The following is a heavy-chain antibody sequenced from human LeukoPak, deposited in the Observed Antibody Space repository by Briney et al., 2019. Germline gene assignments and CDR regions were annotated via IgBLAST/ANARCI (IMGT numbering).Heavy chain of an antibody. CDR2: IIPILGSA. CDR1: GGTFSSYA. J-gene: IGHJ4*02. V-gene: IGHV1-69*11. D-gene: IGHD6-13*01. Sequence: SVKVSCTASGGTFSSYAISWVRQAPGQGLEWMGWIIPILGSANYAQSFQGRVTMTADESTSTAYMELSSLRSEDTAVYYCATSSRTYSSTDYWGQGTLVTVSS. CDR3: ATSSRTYSSTDY.